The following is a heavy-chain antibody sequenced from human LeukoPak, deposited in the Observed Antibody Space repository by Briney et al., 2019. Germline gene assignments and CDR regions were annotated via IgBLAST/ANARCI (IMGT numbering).Heavy chain of an antibody. CDR1: GYSISSGYY. J-gene: IGHJ3*02. CDR2: IYHSGST. V-gene: IGHV4-38-2*01. D-gene: IGHD2-21*01. Sequence: SETLSLTCAVSGYSISSGYYWGWIRQPPGKGLEWIGSIYHSGSTYYNPSLKSRVTISVDTSKNQFSLKLSSVTAADPAVYYCARLPPYCGGDCYSGAFDIWGQGTMVTVSS. CDR3: ARLPPYCGGDCYSGAFDI.